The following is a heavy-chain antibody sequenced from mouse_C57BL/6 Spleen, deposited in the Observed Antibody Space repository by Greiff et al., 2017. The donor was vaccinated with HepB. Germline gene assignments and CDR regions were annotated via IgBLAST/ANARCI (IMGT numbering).Heavy chain of an antibody. D-gene: IGHD1-1*02. CDR1: GYTFTSYW. Sequence: QVQLKQPGAELVKPGASVKLSCKASGYTFTSYWMQWVKQRPGQGLEWIGEIDPSDSYTNYNQKFKGKATLTVDTSSSTAYMQLSSLTSEDSAVYYCARGGGRHYFDYCGQGTTLTVSS. CDR2: IDPSDSYT. J-gene: IGHJ2*01. CDR3: ARGGGRHYFDY. V-gene: IGHV1-50*01.